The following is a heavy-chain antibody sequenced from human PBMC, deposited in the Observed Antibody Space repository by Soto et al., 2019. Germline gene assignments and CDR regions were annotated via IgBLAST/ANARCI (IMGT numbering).Heavy chain of an antibody. J-gene: IGHJ1*01. CDR1: GYSINSGFF. D-gene: IGHD3-22*01. CDR2: VFHSVTT. Sequence: SETLSLTCTVSGYSINSGFFWGWIRQPPGKGLEWIGSVFHSVTTYITPSLRSRVSISVDTSKKQFSLDLRSVTAADTDVYYCAKDPNYYEKIDYSDSCGRGNLVPVCS. V-gene: IGHV4-38-2*02. CDR3: AKDPNYYEKIDYSDS.